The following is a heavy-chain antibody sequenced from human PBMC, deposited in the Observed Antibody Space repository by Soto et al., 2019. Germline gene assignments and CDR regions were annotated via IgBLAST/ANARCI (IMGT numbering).Heavy chain of an antibody. CDR3: SRDRSSSFCYAIDL. Sequence: QVHLVESGGGVVQPGGSLTLSCSVSDFAFRLHGIHWVRHTPGKGLEWVAMICHDGTRKYFRDSVRGRFTISRDSAKNKGSLQMNILRGDDSDLYVCSRDRSSSFCYAIDLWGQGTMVTVSS. CDR2: ICHDGTRK. CDR1: DFAFRLHG. V-gene: IGHV3-33*01. J-gene: IGHJ6*02. D-gene: IGHD3-10*01.